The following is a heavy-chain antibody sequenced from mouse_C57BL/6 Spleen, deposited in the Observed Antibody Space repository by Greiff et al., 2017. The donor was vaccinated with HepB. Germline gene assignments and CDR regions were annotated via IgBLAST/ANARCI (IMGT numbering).Heavy chain of an antibody. CDR2: IDPSDSYT. Sequence: VQLQQPGAELVMPGASVKLSCKASGYTFTSYWMHWVKQRPGQGLEWIGEIDPSDSYTNYNQKFKGKSTLTVDKSSSTAYMQLSSLTSEDSAVYYSARGDYDYGPFAYWGQGTLVTVSA. D-gene: IGHD2-4*01. V-gene: IGHV1-69*01. J-gene: IGHJ3*01. CDR1: GYTFTSYW. CDR3: ARGDYDYGPFAY.